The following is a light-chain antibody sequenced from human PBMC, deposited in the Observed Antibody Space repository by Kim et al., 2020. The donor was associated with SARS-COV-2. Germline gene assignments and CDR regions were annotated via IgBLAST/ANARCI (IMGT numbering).Light chain of an antibody. CDR2: DVS. V-gene: IGLV2-14*03. CDR3: SSCTSSSTLV. Sequence: GQSFTFSCTGTSSDVGGYNYVSWYQQHPGKAPKLMIYDVSNRPSGVSNRFSGSKSGNTASLTISGLQAEDEADYYCSSCTSSSTLVFGTGTKVTVL. J-gene: IGLJ1*01. CDR1: SSDVGGYNY.